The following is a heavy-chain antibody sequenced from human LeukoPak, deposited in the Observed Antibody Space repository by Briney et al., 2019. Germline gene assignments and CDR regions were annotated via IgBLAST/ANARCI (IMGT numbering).Heavy chain of an antibody. V-gene: IGHV3-21*01. Sequence: PGGSLRLSCVASGFTFSSYSMNWVRQAPGKGLEWVSSISSSSSYIYYADSVKGRFTISRDNAKNSLYLQMNSLRAEDTAVYYCARVGVEMATIEGGFDYWGQGTLVTVSS. CDR3: ARVGVEMATIEGGFDY. CDR1: GFTFSSYS. CDR2: ISSSSSYI. D-gene: IGHD5-24*01. J-gene: IGHJ4*02.